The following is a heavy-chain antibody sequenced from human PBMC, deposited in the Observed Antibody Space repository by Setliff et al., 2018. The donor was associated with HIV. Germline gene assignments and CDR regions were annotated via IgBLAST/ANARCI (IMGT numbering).Heavy chain of an antibody. CDR1: GFTFDNYG. D-gene: IGHD2-15*01. Sequence: GGSLRLSCAASGFTFDNYGMTWVRQAPGKGLEWVSGINWNGGSTGYADSVKGRFTISRDKSKNTLYLQMNSLRAEDTAVYYCARDFCGSSCSSGYGYFDHWGQGTLVTVSS. J-gene: IGHJ4*02. V-gene: IGHV3-20*04. CDR2: INWNGGST. CDR3: ARDFCGSSCSSGYGYFDH.